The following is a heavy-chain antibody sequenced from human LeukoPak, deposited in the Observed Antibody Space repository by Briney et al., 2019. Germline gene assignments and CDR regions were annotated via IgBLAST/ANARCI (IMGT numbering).Heavy chain of an antibody. V-gene: IGHV4-59*01. CDR2: IYYSGST. D-gene: IGHD3-16*01. J-gene: IGHJ6*03. CDR3: ARGRGYYYMDV. CDR1: GGSISSYY. Sequence: PSETLSLTCTVSGGSISSYYWSWIRQPPGKGLEWIGYIYYSGSTNYNPSLKSRVTISVDTSKNQFSLKLSSVTAADTAVYYCARGRGYYYMDVWGKGTTVTISS.